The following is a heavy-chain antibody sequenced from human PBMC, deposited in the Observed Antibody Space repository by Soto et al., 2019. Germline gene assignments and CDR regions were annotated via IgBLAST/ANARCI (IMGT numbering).Heavy chain of an antibody. D-gene: IGHD2-2*01. CDR2: INPNSGGT. CDR1: GYTFTGYY. Sequence: QVQLVQSGAEVKKPGASVKVSCKASGYTFTGYYMHWVRLAPGEGLEWMGWINPNSGGTNYAQKFQGWVTMTRDTSISTAYMELGRLRSDDTAVYYCAGGLQRAAMTFDYWGHGTLVTVSS. CDR3: AGGLQRAAMTFDY. J-gene: IGHJ4*01. V-gene: IGHV1-2*04.